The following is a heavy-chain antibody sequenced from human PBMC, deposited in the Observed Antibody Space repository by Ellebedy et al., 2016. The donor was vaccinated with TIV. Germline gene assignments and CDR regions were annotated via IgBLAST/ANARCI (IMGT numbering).Heavy chain of an antibody. Sequence: PGGSLRLSCAASGFTFSRYAIGWVRQAPGKGLEWVPGIVGSGAHKYADSVKGRFTISRDNSKGTVDLQMNSLRVEDTAVYFCAKDRTPGDGYWVFDDWGQGTLVTVSS. V-gene: IGHV3-23*01. CDR3: AKDRTPGDGYWVFDD. CDR2: IVGSGA. J-gene: IGHJ4*02. D-gene: IGHD5-18*01. CDR1: GFTFSRYA.